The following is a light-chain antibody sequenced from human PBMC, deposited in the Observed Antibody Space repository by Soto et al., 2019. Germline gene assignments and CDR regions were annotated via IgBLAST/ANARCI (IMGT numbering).Light chain of an antibody. CDR1: QDISRW. CDR2: ATS. J-gene: IGKJ1*01. Sequence: DIQMTQSPSSVSASVGDRVIITCRASQDISRWLAWYQQKPGRAPQLLIYATSNLPSGVPSRFSGSGSVTDFTLTISNLHPEDFATYYCQQASSLPHTLGEGTRVQSK. CDR3: QQASSLPHT. V-gene: IGKV1-12*01.